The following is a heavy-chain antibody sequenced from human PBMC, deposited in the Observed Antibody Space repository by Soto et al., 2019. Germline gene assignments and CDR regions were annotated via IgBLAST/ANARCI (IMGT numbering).Heavy chain of an antibody. V-gene: IGHV4-30-4*01. D-gene: IGHD6-6*01. CDR2: IYYSGII. J-gene: IGHJ3*02. Sequence: QVQLQESGPGLVKPSQTLSLTCSVSGGSISSGDYYWSWIRQPPGKGLEWIAYIYYSGIIYYNPSLKSRFSMSRVMAKNPFFPNLDSVTAADTAVYYCAREVGEVDYSSSTDAFDIWGQGTMVTVAS. CDR3: AREVGEVDYSSSTDAFDI. CDR1: GGSISSGDYY.